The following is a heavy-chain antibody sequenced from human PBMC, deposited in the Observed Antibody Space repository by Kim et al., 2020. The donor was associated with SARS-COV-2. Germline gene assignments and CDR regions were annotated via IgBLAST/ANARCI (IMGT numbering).Heavy chain of an antibody. Sequence: PSLKSRVNISVDTSKNQFSLKLSSVTAADTAVYYCARGSSPPKAAGIDYWGQGTLVTVSS. J-gene: IGHJ4*02. D-gene: IGHD6-13*01. V-gene: IGHV4-34*01. CDR3: ARGSSPPKAAGIDY.